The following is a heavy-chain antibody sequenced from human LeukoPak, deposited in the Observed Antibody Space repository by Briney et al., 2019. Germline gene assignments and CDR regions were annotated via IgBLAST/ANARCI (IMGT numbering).Heavy chain of an antibody. J-gene: IGHJ4*02. CDR3: ARLGMTTVTTADY. V-gene: IGHV1-69*01. D-gene: IGHD4-17*01. CDR1: GGTFSSYA. CDR2: IIPIFGTA. Sequence: SVKVSCKASGGTFSSYAISWVRQAPGQGLEWMGGIIPIFGTANYAQKFQGRVTITAGESTSTAYMELSSLRSEDTAVYYCARLGMTTVTTADYWGQGTLVTVSS.